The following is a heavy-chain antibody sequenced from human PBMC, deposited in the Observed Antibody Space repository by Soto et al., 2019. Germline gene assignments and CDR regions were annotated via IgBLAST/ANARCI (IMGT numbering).Heavy chain of an antibody. Sequence: QVQLQESGPGLVKPSETLSLTCTVSGGSVSSGSYYWSWIRQPPGKGLEWIGYIYYSGSTSYNPSLKSRVTISVDTSKNQFSLKLSSVTAADTAVYYCARLMTYYYDSSGYLYNWFDPWGQGTLVTVSS. CDR2: IYYSGST. CDR3: ARLMTYYYDSSGYLYNWFDP. V-gene: IGHV4-61*01. D-gene: IGHD3-22*01. J-gene: IGHJ5*02. CDR1: GGSVSSGSYY.